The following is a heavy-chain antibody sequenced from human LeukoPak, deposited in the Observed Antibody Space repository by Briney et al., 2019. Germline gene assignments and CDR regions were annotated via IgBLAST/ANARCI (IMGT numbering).Heavy chain of an antibody. Sequence: GSLSLSFAASGFTFSSYSMNWVRQAPGKGLEWVSSISSSSSYIYYADSVKGRFTISRDNAKNSLYLQMNSLRAEDTAVYYCAREGVGATANFDYWGQGTLVTVSS. CDR2: ISSSSSYI. V-gene: IGHV3-21*01. J-gene: IGHJ4*02. CDR3: AREGVGATANFDY. CDR1: GFTFSSYS. D-gene: IGHD1-26*01.